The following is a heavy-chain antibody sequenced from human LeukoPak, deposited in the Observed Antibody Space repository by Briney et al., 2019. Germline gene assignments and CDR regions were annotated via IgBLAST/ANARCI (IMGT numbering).Heavy chain of an antibody. D-gene: IGHD6-13*01. CDR2: IIPIFGTA. Sequence: SVKVSCKASGGTFSSYAISWVRQAPGQGLEWMGRIIPIFGTANYAQKFQGRVTITTDESTSTAYMELSSLRSEDTAVYYCARGKYSSNRFEDYWGQGTLVTVSS. J-gene: IGHJ4*02. CDR1: GGTFSSYA. V-gene: IGHV1-69*05. CDR3: ARGKYSSNRFEDY.